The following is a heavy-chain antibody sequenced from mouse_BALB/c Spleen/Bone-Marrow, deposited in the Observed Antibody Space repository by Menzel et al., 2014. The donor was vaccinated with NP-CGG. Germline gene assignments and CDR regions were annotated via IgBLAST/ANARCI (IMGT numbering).Heavy chain of an antibody. CDR3: ARHAYYDQTEVSFVY. Sequence: DVMLVESGGGLVRSGGSLKLSCAASGFSFSNYGMSWVRQTPEKRLEWVATISGDGRYTFYSDSVKGRFTISRDNAKNNLFLQLSSLRSEDTAWYYCARHAYYDQTEVSFVYWGQGTLVTVSA. V-gene: IGHV5-9-2*01. D-gene: IGHD2-4*01. CDR1: GFSFSNYG. CDR2: ISGDGRYT. J-gene: IGHJ3*01.